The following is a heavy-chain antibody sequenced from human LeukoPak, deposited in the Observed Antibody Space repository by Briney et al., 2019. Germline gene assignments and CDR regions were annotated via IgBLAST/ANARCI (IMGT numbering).Heavy chain of an antibody. D-gene: IGHD4-17*01. CDR1: GFTVSTNY. CDR2: ISGSGGST. V-gene: IGHV3-23*01. Sequence: GGSLRLSCAASGFTVSTNYMTWVRQAPGKGLEWVSGISGSGGSTYYADSVKGRFTISRDNSKNTLYLQMNSLRAEDTAVYYCAKDIFYGDYSEDYWGQGTLVTVSS. J-gene: IGHJ4*02. CDR3: AKDIFYGDYSEDY.